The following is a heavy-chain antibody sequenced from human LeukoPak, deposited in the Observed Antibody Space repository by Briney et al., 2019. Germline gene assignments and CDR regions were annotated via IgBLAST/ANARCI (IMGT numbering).Heavy chain of an antibody. CDR1: GYTFTRYY. J-gene: IGHJ4*02. D-gene: IGHD3-16*01. CDR3: ARADYVTNTWSSFDY. CDR2: INPSVGRT. Sequence: GASVKVSRKASGYTFTRYYMHWVRQAPGQGLEWMGIINPSVGRTTYPQKFQGRVTLSSDTSTSTVYMDLSSLGSEDTAVYYCARADYVTNTWSSFDYWGQGTLVTVSS. V-gene: IGHV1-46*01.